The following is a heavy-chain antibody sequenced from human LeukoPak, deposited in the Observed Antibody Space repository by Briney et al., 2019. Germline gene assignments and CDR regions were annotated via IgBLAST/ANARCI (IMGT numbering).Heavy chain of an antibody. J-gene: IGHJ4*02. CDR3: ASHVRGFSDYERGIFDY. CDR1: GFTFSSYS. D-gene: IGHD5-12*01. CDR2: ISTSSSYI. V-gene: IGHV3-21*04. Sequence: GGSLRLSCAASGFTFSSYSMNWVRQAPGKGLEWVSSISTSSSYIYYADSVKGRFTISRDNAKNSLYLQMNSLRAEDTAVYYCASHVRGFSDYERGIFDYWGQGTPVTVSS.